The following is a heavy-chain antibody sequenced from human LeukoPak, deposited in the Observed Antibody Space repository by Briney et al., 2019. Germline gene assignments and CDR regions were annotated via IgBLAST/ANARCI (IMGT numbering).Heavy chain of an antibody. CDR1: GFTVSSNY. J-gene: IGHJ4*02. CDR2: IYSGGST. CDR3: ARGSRDSSGYYSIYFVY. D-gene: IGHD3-22*01. V-gene: IGHV3-66*02. Sequence: GGSLRLSCAASGFTVSSNYMSWVRQAPGKGLEGGSVIYSGGSTYYADSVKGRFTISRDNSKNTLYLQMNSLRAEDTAVYYCARGSRDSSGYYSIYFVYWGQGTLVTVSS.